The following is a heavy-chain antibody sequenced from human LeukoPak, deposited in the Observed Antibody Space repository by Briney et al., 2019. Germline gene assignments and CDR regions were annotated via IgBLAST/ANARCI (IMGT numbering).Heavy chain of an antibody. CDR1: GGSISNNY. D-gene: IGHD4-17*01. CDR3: ARSYGDYITGAYAFDV. CDR2: IYDNGST. J-gene: IGHJ3*01. V-gene: IGHV4-59*08. Sequence: PSETLSLTCTVSGGSISNNYWSWIRQPPEKGLEWIGYIYDNGSTNYNPSLKRRLTISVDTSKNQFSLKLSSVTAADSAVYYCARSYGDYITGAYAFDVWGQGTMVTVSS.